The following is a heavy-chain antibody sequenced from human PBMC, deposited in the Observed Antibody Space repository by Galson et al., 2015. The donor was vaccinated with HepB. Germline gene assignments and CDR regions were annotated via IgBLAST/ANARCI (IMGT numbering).Heavy chain of an antibody. V-gene: IGHV3-30*18. CDR2: ISYDGSNK. J-gene: IGHJ4*02. Sequence: SLRLSCAASGFTFSSYGMHWVRQAPGKGLEWVAVISYDGSNKYYADSVKGRFTISRDNSKNTLYLQMNSLRAEDTAVYYCAKGSLGYDTFDYWGQGTLVTVSS. CDR3: AKGSLGYDTFDY. D-gene: IGHD6-13*01. CDR1: GFTFSSYG.